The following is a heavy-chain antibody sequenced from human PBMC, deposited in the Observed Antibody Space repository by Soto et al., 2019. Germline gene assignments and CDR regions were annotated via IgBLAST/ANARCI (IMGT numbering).Heavy chain of an antibody. V-gene: IGHV4-30-2*01. CDR3: ASFYGDYKNWFDP. D-gene: IGHD4-17*01. CDR1: GGSISSGDYS. CDR2: IYHSGST. J-gene: IGHJ5*02. Sequence: PSETLSLTCAVSGGSISSGDYSWSWIRQPPGKGLEWIGYIYHSGSTYYNPSLKSRITISIDRSKNQFSLKLSSVTAADTAVYYWASFYGDYKNWFDPWGQGTLVTVSS.